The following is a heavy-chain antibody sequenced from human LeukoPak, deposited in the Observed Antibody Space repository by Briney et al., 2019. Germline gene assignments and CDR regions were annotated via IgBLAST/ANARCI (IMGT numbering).Heavy chain of an antibody. V-gene: IGHV4-59*01. CDR2: IYYTGHT. CDR3: ARDLGGHYDSSGYYPDGFDM. CDR1: GGSLITYY. D-gene: IGHD3-22*01. J-gene: IGHJ3*02. Sequence: SETLSLTCTVSGGSLITYYWSWIRQSPGKGLEWLGHIYYTGHTKYNTSLKSRVTISVDTSRNQFSLKLSSVTAADTAVYYCARDLGGHYDSSGYYPDGFDMWGQGTLVTVSS.